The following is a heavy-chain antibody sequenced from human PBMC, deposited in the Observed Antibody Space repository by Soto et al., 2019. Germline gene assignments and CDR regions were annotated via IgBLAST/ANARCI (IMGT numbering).Heavy chain of an antibody. CDR2: IYHSGST. Sequence: SETLSLTCAVSGGSISSSNWWSWVLQPPGKGLEWIGEIYHSGSTNYNPSLKSRVTISVDKSKNQFSLKLSSVTAADTAVYYCARDSTVTTRAFDYWGQGTLVTVSS. CDR3: ARDSTVTTRAFDY. J-gene: IGHJ4*02. CDR1: GGSISSSNW. V-gene: IGHV4-4*02. D-gene: IGHD4-17*01.